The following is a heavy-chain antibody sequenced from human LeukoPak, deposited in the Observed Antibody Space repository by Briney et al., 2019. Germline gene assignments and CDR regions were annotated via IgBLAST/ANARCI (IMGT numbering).Heavy chain of an antibody. D-gene: IGHD3-10*01. V-gene: IGHV1-2*02. CDR2: INPNSGDT. J-gene: IGHJ4*02. CDR1: GYTFTGYY. CDR3: AREYYYGSGSSKDSPFDY. Sequence: ASVKVPCKASGYTFTGYYMHWVRQAPGHGLEWMGWINPNSGDTNYAQKFQGRVTMTRDTSISTAYMELSRLRSDDTAVYYCAREYYYGSGSSKDSPFDYWGQGTLVTVSS.